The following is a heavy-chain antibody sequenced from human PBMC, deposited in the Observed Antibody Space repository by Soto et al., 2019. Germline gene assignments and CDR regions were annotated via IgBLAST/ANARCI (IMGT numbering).Heavy chain of an antibody. J-gene: IGHJ4*02. V-gene: IGHV3-21*01. D-gene: IGHD3-22*01. CDR2: ISSSSSYI. CDR3: ARVHYYDSSGFYL. CDR1: GFTFSSYS. Sequence: PGGSLRLSCAASGFTFSSYSMNWVRQAPGKGLEWVSSISSSSSYIYYGDSVKGRFTISRDNAKNSLYLQMNSLRAEDTATYYCARVHYYDSSGFYLWGRGTLVTVSS.